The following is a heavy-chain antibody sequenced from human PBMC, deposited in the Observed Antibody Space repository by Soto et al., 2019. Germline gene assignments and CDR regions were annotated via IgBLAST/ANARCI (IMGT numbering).Heavy chain of an antibody. V-gene: IGHV1-3*01. J-gene: IGHJ4*02. D-gene: IGHD1-26*01. Sequence: QVQVVQSGAEVKKPGASVKVSCKASGYTFTTYAMHWVRQAPGQRLEWMGWINADNGNTKYSQKFQGRVTIIRDTSASTAYMELSSLRSEDTAVYYCARGPKSVNYFLSYFDYWGQGTLVTVSS. CDR3: ARGPKSVNYFLSYFDY. CDR1: GYTFTTYA. CDR2: INADNGNT.